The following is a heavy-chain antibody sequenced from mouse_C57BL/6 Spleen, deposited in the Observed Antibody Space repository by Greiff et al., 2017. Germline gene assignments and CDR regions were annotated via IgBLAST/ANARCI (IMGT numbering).Heavy chain of an antibody. D-gene: IGHD4-1*01. V-gene: IGHV1-69*01. CDR1: GYTFTSYW. CDR3: ARSLGYFDV. Sequence: QVQLKQPGAELVMPGASVKLSCKASGYTFTSYWMHWVKQRPGQGLEWIGEIDPSDSYTNYNQKFKGKSTLTVDKSSSTAYMQLSSLTSEDSAVYYCARSLGYFDVWGTGTTVTVSS. J-gene: IGHJ1*03. CDR2: IDPSDSYT.